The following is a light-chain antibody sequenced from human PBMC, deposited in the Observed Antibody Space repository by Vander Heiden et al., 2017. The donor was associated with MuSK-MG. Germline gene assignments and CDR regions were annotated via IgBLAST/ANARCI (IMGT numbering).Light chain of an antibody. CDR3: QQYGSSRT. Sequence: EIVLTQSPCTLSLSPGERATLSCRASQSVRSNYIAWYQQKPGQAPRLLIYGASSRATGIPDRFSGSGSGTDFTLTISRLEPEDFAVYYCQQYGSSRTFGGGTKVEI. J-gene: IGKJ4*01. CDR2: GAS. V-gene: IGKV3-20*01. CDR1: QSVRSNY.